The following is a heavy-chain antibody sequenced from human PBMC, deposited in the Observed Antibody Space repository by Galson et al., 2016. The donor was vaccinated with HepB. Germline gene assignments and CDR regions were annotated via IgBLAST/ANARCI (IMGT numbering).Heavy chain of an antibody. CDR3: ATLGGYDSAYYFDY. CDR2: VYSSGGT. J-gene: IGHJ4*02. Sequence: SETLSLTCTVSGGSFSSYYWSWVRQPPGKGLECIGYVYSSGGTTYNPSLKSPVTISLDTSKRQLSLKMSPVPAADTAVYCCATLGGYDSAYYFDYWGRGTLVTVSS. D-gene: IGHD5-12*01. V-gene: IGHV4-59*01. CDR1: GGSFSSYY.